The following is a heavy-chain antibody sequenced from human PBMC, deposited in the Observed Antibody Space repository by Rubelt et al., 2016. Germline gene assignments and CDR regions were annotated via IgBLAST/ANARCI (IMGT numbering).Heavy chain of an antibody. J-gene: IGHJ6*02. CDR1: GFIFTNFA. CDR3: ARGAGCSGVNCNAGVPNYYGMDV. V-gene: IGHV3-72*01. CDR2: SRNKVNSYTT. Sequence: EVQLLESGGGLVQPGGSLRLSCAASGFIFTNFALSWVRQAPGKGLEWVGRSRNKVNSYTTEYAASVKGRFTISRDDSRNHLFLQMSSRKTEHTAVYYGARGAGCSGVNCNAGVPNYYGMDVWGQGTTVTVSS. D-gene: IGHD2-15*01.